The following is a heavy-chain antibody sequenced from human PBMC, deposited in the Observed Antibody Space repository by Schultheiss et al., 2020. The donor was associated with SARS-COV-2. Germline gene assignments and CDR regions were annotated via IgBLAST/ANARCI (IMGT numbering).Heavy chain of an antibody. CDR1: GGSFSGYY. D-gene: IGHD2-15*01. CDR3: AKEPAWGYCNY. CDR2: IYTSGST. J-gene: IGHJ4*02. Sequence: SQTLSLTCAVYGGSFSGYYWSWIRQPAGKGLEWIGRIYTSGSTNYNPSLKSRVTISVDTSKNQFSLKLSSVTAADTAVYYCAKEPAWGYCNYWGQGTLVTVSS. V-gene: IGHV4-4*07.